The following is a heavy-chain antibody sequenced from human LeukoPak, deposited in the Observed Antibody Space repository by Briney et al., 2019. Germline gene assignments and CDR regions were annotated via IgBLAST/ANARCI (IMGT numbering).Heavy chain of an antibody. D-gene: IGHD1-1*01. CDR3: AKAQYNWNDLIYY. J-gene: IGHJ4*02. Sequence: PGGSLRLSCAASGFTFSSYAMSWVRQAPGKGLEWISAISGSGGSTYYADSVKGRFTISRDNSKNTLYLQMNSLRAEDTAVYYCAKAQYNWNDLIYYWGQGTLVTVSS. V-gene: IGHV3-23*01. CDR2: ISGSGGST. CDR1: GFTFSSYA.